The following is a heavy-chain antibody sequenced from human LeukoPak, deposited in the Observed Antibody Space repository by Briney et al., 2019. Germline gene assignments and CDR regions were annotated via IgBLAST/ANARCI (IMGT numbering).Heavy chain of an antibody. J-gene: IGHJ4*02. CDR3: AKKPILDSGYD. D-gene: IGHD5-12*01. Sequence: GGSLRLSCAASGFTFSSYAMSWVRQAPGKGLEWVSAISGSGDSTSYADSVKGRFTISRDNSKNTLYLQMNSLRAEDTAVYYCAKKPILDSGYDWGQGTLVTVSS. CDR2: ISGSGDST. CDR1: GFTFSSYA. V-gene: IGHV3-23*01.